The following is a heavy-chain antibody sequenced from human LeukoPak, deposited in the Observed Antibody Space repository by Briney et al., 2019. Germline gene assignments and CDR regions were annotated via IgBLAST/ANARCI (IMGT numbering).Heavy chain of an antibody. Sequence: GGPLRLSCAASGFTVSGNHMSWVRQAPGKGLNWVSIIYRGGTTYYADSVKGRLTISRDNSKNTLYLQMNSLRAEDTAVYYCARDADYGGSPDAFDIWGRGTIVTVSS. D-gene: IGHD4-23*01. V-gene: IGHV3-53*01. CDR2: IYRGGTT. CDR3: ARDADYGGSPDAFDI. J-gene: IGHJ3*02. CDR1: GFTVSGNH.